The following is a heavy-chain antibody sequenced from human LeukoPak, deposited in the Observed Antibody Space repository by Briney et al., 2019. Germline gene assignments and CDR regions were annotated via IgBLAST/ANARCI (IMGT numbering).Heavy chain of an antibody. CDR1: GGSISSHF. Sequence: SETLSLTCIVSGGSISSHFWSWIRQPPGKGLEWIAYIYYSGITDYNPSLKSRVTISVDTSKNQFSLKLSSVTAADTAVYYCARQTMTTADAFDIWGQGTMVTVSS. V-gene: IGHV4-59*08. D-gene: IGHD4-17*01. CDR2: IYYSGIT. J-gene: IGHJ3*02. CDR3: ARQTMTTADAFDI.